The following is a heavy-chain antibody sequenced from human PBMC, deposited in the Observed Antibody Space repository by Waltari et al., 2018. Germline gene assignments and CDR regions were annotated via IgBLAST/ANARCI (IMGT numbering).Heavy chain of an antibody. CDR1: GFSLITAGMR. J-gene: IGHJ3*02. V-gene: IGHV2-70*04. Sequence: QVTLKESGTAVVQPTQPLPLTCAFSGFSLITAGMRATWFRKPPRKALEWLASIDWEHDQFYSPSLETRLTISKDISKNEVVLTVTNMDPADTATYYCARIDPLGAFDIRGQGIMVTVSS. CDR2: IDWEHDQ. CDR3: ARIDPLGAFDI. D-gene: IGHD3-16*01.